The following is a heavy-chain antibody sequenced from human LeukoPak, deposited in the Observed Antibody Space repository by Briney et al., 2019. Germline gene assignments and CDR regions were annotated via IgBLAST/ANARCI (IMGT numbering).Heavy chain of an antibody. CDR1: VFTFSSYA. Sequence: GGSQRLAYAASVFTFSSYAMRRVRQAPGKGLEWVSACSGSSGSTYYADLVKGRFPISRDNSKNTLYLQVNSLRAQDTAVYYCAKHKYFDWLLSSNFDYWGQGTLVTVSS. V-gene: IGHV3-23*01. CDR3: AKHKYFDWLLSSNFDY. D-gene: IGHD3-9*01. CDR2: CSGSSGST. J-gene: IGHJ4*02.